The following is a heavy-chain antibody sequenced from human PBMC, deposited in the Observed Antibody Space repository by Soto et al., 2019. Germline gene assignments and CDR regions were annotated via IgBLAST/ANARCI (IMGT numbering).Heavy chain of an antibody. J-gene: IGHJ6*02. CDR3: RSPSGPNHGWSYYYYYGMDV. CDR2: ISGSGGST. D-gene: IGHD6-19*01. CDR1: GFTFSSYA. V-gene: IGHV3-23*01. Sequence: EVQLLESGGGLVQPGGSLRLSCAASGFTFSSYAMSWVRQAPGKGLEWVSAISGSGGSTYYADSVKGRFTISRDNSKNTLYLQMNSLRAEDTAVYYCRSPSGPNHGWSYYYYYGMDVWGQGTTVTVSS.